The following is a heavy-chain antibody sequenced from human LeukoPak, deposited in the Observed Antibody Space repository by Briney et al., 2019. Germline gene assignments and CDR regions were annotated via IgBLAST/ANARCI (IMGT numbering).Heavy chain of an antibody. Sequence: PGGTLRLSCVASGFTFSTYGMSWVRQAPGKGLEWVSAISGSGGSTYYADSVKGRFIISRDTSKNTLFLQMNSLRAEDTALYYCARNDFGSGWLGDYWGQGTLVTVFS. J-gene: IGHJ4*02. CDR2: ISGSGGST. CDR3: ARNDFGSGWLGDY. D-gene: IGHD6-19*01. CDR1: GFTFSTYG. V-gene: IGHV3-23*01.